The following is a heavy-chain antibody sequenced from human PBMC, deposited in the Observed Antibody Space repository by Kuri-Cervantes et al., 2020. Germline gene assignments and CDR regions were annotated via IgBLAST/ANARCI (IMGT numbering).Heavy chain of an antibody. CDR1: GDSISSYY. CDR2: IYGSGST. V-gene: IGHV4-59*08. J-gene: IGHJ4*02. CDR3: ARVHLGLFDY. D-gene: IGHD7-27*01. Sequence: ESLKISCTVSGDSISSYYWNWIRQPPGKGLEWIGYIYGSGSTNYNPSLKSRVTISVDTSKNQFSLKLSSVTAADTAVYYCARVHLGLFDYWGQGTLVTVSS.